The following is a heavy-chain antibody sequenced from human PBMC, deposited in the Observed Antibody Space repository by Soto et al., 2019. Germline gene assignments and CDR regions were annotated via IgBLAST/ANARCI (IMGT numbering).Heavy chain of an antibody. Sequence: QVQLQESGPGLVKPSQALSLICTVSGGSISSAGYHWSWIRQHPGKALEWIGYIYYSGSTYYSPSIKSRLTIPLDTSKNQFSLELSSVTAADTAVYYCARKTTVTTSGRGAFDYWGQGTLVTVSS. CDR1: GGSISSAGYH. J-gene: IGHJ4*02. CDR3: ARKTTVTTSGRGAFDY. CDR2: IYYSGST. D-gene: IGHD4-17*01. V-gene: IGHV4-31*03.